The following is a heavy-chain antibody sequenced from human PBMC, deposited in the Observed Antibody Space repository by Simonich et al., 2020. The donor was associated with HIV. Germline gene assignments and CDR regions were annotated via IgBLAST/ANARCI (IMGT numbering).Heavy chain of an antibody. Sequence: EVQLVESGGGLVKPGRSLRLSCAASGFTFDDYAMHWVRQAPGKGLWWVSGMSWNSGRLGHADSVKGRFTISRDNAKNSLYLQMNSLRAEDTALYYCAKDKGAYYGSGSPVYWGQGTLVTVSS. J-gene: IGHJ4*02. CDR2: MSWNSGRL. CDR3: AKDKGAYYGSGSPVY. V-gene: IGHV3-9*01. CDR1: GFTFDDYA. D-gene: IGHD3-10*01.